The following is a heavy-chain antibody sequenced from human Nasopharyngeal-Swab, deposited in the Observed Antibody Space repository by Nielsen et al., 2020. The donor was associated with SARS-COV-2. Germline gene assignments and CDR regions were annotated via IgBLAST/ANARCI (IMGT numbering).Heavy chain of an antibody. D-gene: IGHD2-2*01. CDR1: GFTFSNAW. J-gene: IGHJ6*02. CDR2: IKSKTDGGTT. CDR3: TTDLCSSTSCYGPFYYYYYGMDV. V-gene: IGHV3-15*01. Sequence: GESLKISCAASGFTFSNAWMSWVRQAPGKGLEWVSRIKSKTDGGTTDYAAPVKGRFTISRDDSKNTLYLQMNSLKTEDTAVYYCTTDLCSSTSCYGPFYYYYYGMDVWGQGTTVTVSS.